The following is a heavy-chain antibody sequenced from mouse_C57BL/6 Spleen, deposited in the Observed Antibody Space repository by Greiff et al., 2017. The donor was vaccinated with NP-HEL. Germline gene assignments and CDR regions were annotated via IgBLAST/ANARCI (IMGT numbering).Heavy chain of an antibody. Sequence: EVKRRKDGPELVKPGASVKISCKASGYSFTDYHMNWVKQSNGKSLEWIGVINPNYGTTSYNQKFKGKATLTVDQSSSTAYMQLNSLTSEDSAVYYCARSTAQATSWFAYWGQGTLVTVSA. D-gene: IGHD3-2*02. CDR1: GYSFTDYH. CDR3: ARSTAQATSWFAY. J-gene: IGHJ3*01. V-gene: IGHV1-39*01. CDR2: INPNYGTT.